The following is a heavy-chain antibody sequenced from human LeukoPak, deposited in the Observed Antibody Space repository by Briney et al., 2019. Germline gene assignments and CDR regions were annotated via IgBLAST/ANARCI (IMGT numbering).Heavy chain of an antibody. CDR3: ARHGGSGWVKRYYYYYYYMDV. J-gene: IGHJ6*03. CDR1: GGSISSSSYY. CDR2: IYYSGST. Sequence: SETLSLTCTVSGGSISSSSYYWGWIRQPPGRGLEWIGSIYYSGSTYYNPSLKSRVTISVDTSKNQFSLKLSSVTAADTAVYYCARHGGSGWVKRYYYYYYYMDVWGKGTTVTVSS. V-gene: IGHV4-39*01. D-gene: IGHD6-25*01.